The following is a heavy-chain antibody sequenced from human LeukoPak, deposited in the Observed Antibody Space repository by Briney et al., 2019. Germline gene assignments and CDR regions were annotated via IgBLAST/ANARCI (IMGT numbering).Heavy chain of an antibody. CDR2: IYYSGST. CDR1: DDSITIYY. J-gene: IGHJ4*02. V-gene: IGHV4-59*01. D-gene: IGHD6-19*01. Sequence: SETLSLTCTVSDDSITIYYWSWIRQPPGKGLEWIGYIYYSGSTNYNPSLKSRVTISVDTSKNQFSLKLSSVTAADTAVYYCARERSSGWYDGYFDYWGQGTLVTVSS. CDR3: ARERSSGWYDGYFDY.